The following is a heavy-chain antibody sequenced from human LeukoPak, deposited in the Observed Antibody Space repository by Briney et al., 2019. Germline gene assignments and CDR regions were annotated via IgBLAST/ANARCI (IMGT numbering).Heavy chain of an antibody. CDR2: ISGSGGGT. CDR3: AKDTRITMNLY. V-gene: IGHV3-23*01. J-gene: IGHJ4*02. Sequence: GGSLRLSCAASGFTFSSYGMSWVRQAPGKGLEWVSAISGSGGGTYYADSVKGRFTISRDNSKNTLYLQMNSLRAEDTAVYYCAKDTRITMNLYWGQGTLVTVSS. CDR1: GFTFSSYG. D-gene: IGHD3-22*01.